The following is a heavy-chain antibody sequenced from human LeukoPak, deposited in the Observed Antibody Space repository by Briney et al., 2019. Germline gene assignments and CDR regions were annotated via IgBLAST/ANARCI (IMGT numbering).Heavy chain of an antibody. CDR2: ISAYNGNT. CDR3: ARDPLDYGDNYFDY. CDR1: GYTFTSYG. D-gene: IGHD4-17*01. V-gene: IGHV1-18*01. J-gene: IGHJ4*02. Sequence: GASVKVSCKASGYTFTSYGISWVRHAPGQGLEWMGWISAYNGNTNYAQKLQGRVTMTTDTSTSTAYMELRSMRSDDTAVYYCARDPLDYGDNYFDYWGQGTLVTVSS.